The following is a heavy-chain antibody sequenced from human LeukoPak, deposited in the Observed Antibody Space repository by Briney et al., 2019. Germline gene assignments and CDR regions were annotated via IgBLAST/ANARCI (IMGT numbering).Heavy chain of an antibody. Sequence: GGSLRLSCAASGFTFSSYAMSGVRQAPGKGLEWVSAISGSGVSTYYADSVKGRFTISRDNSKNTLYVQMSSLRAEETAVYYCAKTPNRRLNVIEAAGTYQVDYWGQGTLVTVSS. CDR1: GFTFSSYA. J-gene: IGHJ4*02. CDR2: ISGSGVST. D-gene: IGHD6-13*01. V-gene: IGHV3-23*01. CDR3: AKTPNRRLNVIEAAGTYQVDY.